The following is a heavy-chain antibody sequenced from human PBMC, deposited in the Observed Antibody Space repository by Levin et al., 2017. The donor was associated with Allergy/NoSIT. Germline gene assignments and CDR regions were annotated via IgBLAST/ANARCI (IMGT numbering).Heavy chain of an antibody. V-gene: IGHV4-34*01. CDR2: INHSGST. CDR1: GGSFSGYY. D-gene: IGHD3-9*01. CDR3: ARDHYLRYRRYRFDY. Sequence: ASQTLSLTCAVYGGSFSGYYWSWIRPPPGKGLEWIGEINHSGSTNYNPSLKSRVTISVDTSKNQFSLKLSSVTAADTAVYYCARDHYLRYRRYRFDYWGQGTLVTVSS. J-gene: IGHJ4*02.